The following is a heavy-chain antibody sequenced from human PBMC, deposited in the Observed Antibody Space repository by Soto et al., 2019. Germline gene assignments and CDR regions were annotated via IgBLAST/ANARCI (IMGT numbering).Heavy chain of an antibody. J-gene: IGHJ6*02. CDR2: ISSSSSYI. D-gene: IGHD6-25*01. V-gene: IGHV3-21*01. Sequence: GGSLRLSCAASGFTFSSYSMNWVRHAPGKGLEWVASISSSSSYIYYADSVKGRFTISRDKAKNSLFLQMSSLRAEDTALYYCARHQGPAAGNYGMDVWGRGTTVTVSS. CDR1: GFTFSSYS. CDR3: ARHQGPAAGNYGMDV.